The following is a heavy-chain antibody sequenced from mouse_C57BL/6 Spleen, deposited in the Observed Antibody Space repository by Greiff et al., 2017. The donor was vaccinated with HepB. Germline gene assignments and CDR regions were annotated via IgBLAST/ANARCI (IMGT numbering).Heavy chain of an antibody. D-gene: IGHD2-3*01. Sequence: VQLQQSGAELARPGASVKLSCKASGYTFTSYGISWVKQRTGQGLEWIGEIYPRSGNTYYNEKFKGKATLTADKSSSTAYMALRSLTSEDSAVFFGGSLDGPLYAMDYWGQGTSVTVSS. CDR2: IYPRSGNT. CDR1: GYTFTSYG. CDR3: GSLDGPLYAMDY. V-gene: IGHV1-81*01. J-gene: IGHJ4*01.